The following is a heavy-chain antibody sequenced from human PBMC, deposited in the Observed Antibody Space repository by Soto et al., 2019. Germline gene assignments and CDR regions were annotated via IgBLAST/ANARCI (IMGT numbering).Heavy chain of an antibody. V-gene: IGHV3-23*01. J-gene: IGHJ5*02. CDR2: ISGSGDKT. D-gene: IGHD3-10*01. CDR3: AKGLSGSGAYQWFDP. CDR1: AFTFSRFA. Sequence: EVQLLESGGGLVQPGGSLRLSCVASAFTFSRFAMSWVRQTPGKGLEWVSAISGSGDKTFYADSVKGRFTISRDNSKNTLYLQMNSLRVEDTAVDYCAKGLSGSGAYQWFDPWGQGTLFTVSS.